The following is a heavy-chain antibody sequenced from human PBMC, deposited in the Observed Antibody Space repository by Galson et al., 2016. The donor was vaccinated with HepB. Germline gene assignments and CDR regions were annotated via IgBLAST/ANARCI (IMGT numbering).Heavy chain of an antibody. CDR1: GFMFSDYY. J-gene: IGHJ3*01. CDR2: VRHRARSHTT. CDR3: VRVGTSWGGDAFDV. V-gene: IGHV3-72*01. Sequence: SLRLSCAASGFMFSDYYMDWVRQAPGKGLEWVGRVRHRARSHTTEYAASVTGGFTISRDDSRNSLFLQMKSLKPEDTAVYYCVRVGTSWGGDAFDVWGQGTMVTVSS. D-gene: IGHD2-21*01.